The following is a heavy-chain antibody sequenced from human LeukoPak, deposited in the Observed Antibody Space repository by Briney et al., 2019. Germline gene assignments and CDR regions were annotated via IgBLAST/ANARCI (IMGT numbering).Heavy chain of an antibody. J-gene: IGHJ4*02. Sequence: GGSLRLSCAASGFTFSVYWMGWVRQAPGKGLEWVANIKQDGSEKYYVDSVKGRFTISRDNAKSSLFLQLNSLRAEDTAVYYCVSGLLIDYWGQGTLVTASS. CDR1: GFTFSVYW. CDR3: VSGLLIDY. CDR2: IKQDGSEK. D-gene: IGHD3/OR15-3a*01. V-gene: IGHV3-7*01.